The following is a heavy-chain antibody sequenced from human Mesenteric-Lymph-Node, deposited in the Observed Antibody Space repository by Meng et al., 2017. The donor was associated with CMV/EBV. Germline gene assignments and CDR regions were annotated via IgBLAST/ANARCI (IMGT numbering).Heavy chain of an antibody. CDR1: GGSFSGYY. V-gene: IGHV4-34*01. CDR2: INHSGST. Sequence: QVQPQQWGAGLLKPSETLSLPCAVYGGSFSGYYWSWIRQPPGKGLEWIGEINHSGSTNYNPSLKGRVTISVDTSKNQFSLKLSSVTAADTAVYYCARHQRWLKSEGGFNYWGQGTLVTVSS. J-gene: IGHJ4*02. D-gene: IGHD4-23*01. CDR3: ARHQRWLKSEGGFNY.